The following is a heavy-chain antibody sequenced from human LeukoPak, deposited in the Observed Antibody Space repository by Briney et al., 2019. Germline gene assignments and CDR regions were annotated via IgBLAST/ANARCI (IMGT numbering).Heavy chain of an antibody. Sequence: ASAMVSCKASGYTFTSYGISWVRQAPGQGLEWMGWISAYNGNTNYAQKLQRRVTMTTDPSTSTAYMQLSSLRSDDTPVYYCARGHDLTSLYYFDYWGQGTLVTVSS. D-gene: IGHD1-1*01. CDR1: GYTFTSYG. CDR2: ISAYNGNT. CDR3: ARGHDLTSLYYFDY. V-gene: IGHV1-18*01. J-gene: IGHJ4*02.